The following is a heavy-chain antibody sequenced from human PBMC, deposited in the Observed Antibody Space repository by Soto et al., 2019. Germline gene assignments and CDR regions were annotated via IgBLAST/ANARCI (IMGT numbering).Heavy chain of an antibody. J-gene: IGHJ4*02. CDR3: AKESTRRRFDS. Sequence: EVRLLESGGGLEQPGGSLRLSCATSGFTFDNYAMSWVRQAPGKGLEWVSGISGGGGGTYYADSVKGRFIISRDNSKNTLYLQMTSLKAEDTAVYYCAKESTRRRFDSWGQGTLVTVS. V-gene: IGHV3-23*01. CDR2: ISGGGGGT. CDR1: GFTFDNYA.